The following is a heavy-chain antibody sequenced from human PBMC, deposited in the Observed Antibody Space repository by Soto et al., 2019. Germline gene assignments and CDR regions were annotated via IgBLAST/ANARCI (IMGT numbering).Heavy chain of an antibody. CDR1: GFTFDDYG. J-gene: IGHJ4*02. Sequence: GGSLRLSCAASGFTFDDYGMSWVRQAPGKGLEWVSGINWNGGSTGYADSVKGRFTISRDNAKNSLYLQMNSLRAEDTALYHCARETFHCSSTSCYGGAFDYWGQGTLVTVSS. CDR2: INWNGGST. D-gene: IGHD2-2*01. CDR3: ARETFHCSSTSCYGGAFDY. V-gene: IGHV3-20*01.